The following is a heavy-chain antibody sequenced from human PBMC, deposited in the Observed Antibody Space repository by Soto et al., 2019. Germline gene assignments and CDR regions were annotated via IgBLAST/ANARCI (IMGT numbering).Heavy chain of an antibody. CDR3: AVPAASLPGWFDP. Sequence: GASVKVSCKASGGTFSSYTISWVRQAPGQGLEWMGRIIPILGIANYAQKFQGRVTITADKSTSTAYMELSSLRSEDTAVYYCAVPAASLPGWFDPWGQGTLVTVSS. CDR1: GGTFSSYT. D-gene: IGHD2-2*01. CDR2: IIPILGIA. V-gene: IGHV1-69*02. J-gene: IGHJ5*02.